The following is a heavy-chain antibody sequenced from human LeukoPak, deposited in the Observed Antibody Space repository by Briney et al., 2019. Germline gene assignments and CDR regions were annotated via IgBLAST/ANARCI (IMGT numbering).Heavy chain of an antibody. J-gene: IGHJ4*02. CDR1: GYTFTRYD. Sequence: ASVKVSCKASGYTFTRYDINWVRQATGQGLEWMGWINTKSGMTGHAQKFQGRITITKDTSISTVYMELSSLSSEDTAVYFCARVDGSVDYWGQGTLVTVSS. V-gene: IGHV1-8*03. CDR3: ARVDGSVDY. D-gene: IGHD3-22*01. CDR2: INTKSGMT.